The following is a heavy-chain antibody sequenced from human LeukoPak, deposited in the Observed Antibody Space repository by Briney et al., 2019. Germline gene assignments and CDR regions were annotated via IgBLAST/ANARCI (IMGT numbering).Heavy chain of an antibody. D-gene: IGHD3-9*01. J-gene: IGHJ4*02. CDR1: GYTFTSYD. Sequence: ASVKVSCKASGYTFTSYDINWVRQATGQGLEWMGWMNPNSGNTGYAQKFQGRVTMTRNTSISTAYMELSSLRSEDTAVYYCARVPVYDILTGYSTPGPFTFDYWGQGTLVTVSS. CDR3: ARVPVYDILTGYSTPGPFTFDY. V-gene: IGHV1-8*01. CDR2: MNPNSGNT.